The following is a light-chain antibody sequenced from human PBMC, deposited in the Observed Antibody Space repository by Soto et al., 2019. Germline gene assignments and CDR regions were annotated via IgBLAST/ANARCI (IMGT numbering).Light chain of an antibody. V-gene: IGKV1-5*03. J-gene: IGKJ1*01. CDR2: KAS. CDR3: QLHARYSGA. CDR1: QTISSW. Sequence: DIQMTQSPSTLSGSVGYRFTITCRASQTISSWLAWYQQKPGKAPKLLIYKASTLKSGAPSRFSGIGSGTEITLTRGRLQCDDFASYSSQLHARYSGAFGQGTKVDIK.